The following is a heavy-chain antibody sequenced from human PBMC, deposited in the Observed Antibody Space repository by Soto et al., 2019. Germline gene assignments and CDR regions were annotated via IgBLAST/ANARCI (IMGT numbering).Heavy chain of an antibody. CDR2: IYYSGST. CDR1: GDSINSGGYH. V-gene: IGHV4-31*03. Sequence: KASETLSLTCTVSGDSINSGGYHWTWIRQHPGKGLEWIGYIYYSGSTYYNPSLKSRVTMSIDTSKNQFSLRLRSVTAADTAVYYCARDRNGNYFDPWGQGTQVTVSS. CDR3: ARDRNGNYFDP. J-gene: IGHJ5*02. D-gene: IGHD4-4*01.